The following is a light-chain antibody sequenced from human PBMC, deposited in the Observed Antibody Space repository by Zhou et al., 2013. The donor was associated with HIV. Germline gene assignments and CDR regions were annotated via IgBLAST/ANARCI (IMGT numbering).Light chain of an antibody. V-gene: IGKV1-27*01. CDR3: QQSYITPVLT. J-gene: IGKJ4*01. Sequence: DIEMTQSPSSLSASVGDRVTITCRASQSINNYLAWYQQQPGKVPKLLIFGASILQSGVPSRFSGRASGTDFTLTISGLQPEDFATYYCQQSYITPVLTFGGGTKVEIK. CDR2: GAS. CDR1: QSINNY.